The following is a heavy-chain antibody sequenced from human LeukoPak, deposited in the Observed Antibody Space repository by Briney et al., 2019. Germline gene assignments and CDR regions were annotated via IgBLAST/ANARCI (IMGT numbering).Heavy chain of an antibody. J-gene: IGHJ5*02. Sequence: PGGSLRLSCAASGFTFSSYSMNWVRQAPGKGLEWVSYISSSSSTIYYADSVKGRFTISRDNAKNSLYLQMNSLRAEDTAVYYCATSSGPPPNWFDPWGQGTLVTVSS. CDR3: ATSSGPPPNWFDP. D-gene: IGHD6-19*01. CDR1: GFTFSSYS. CDR2: ISSSSSTI. V-gene: IGHV3-48*01.